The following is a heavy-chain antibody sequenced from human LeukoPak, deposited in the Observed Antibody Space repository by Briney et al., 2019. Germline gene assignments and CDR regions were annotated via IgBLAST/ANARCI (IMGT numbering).Heavy chain of an antibody. Sequence: GGSLRPSCAASGFTFSSYNMNWVRQTPGQGLEWVSSITSGSSYIYYADSVKGRFTISRDNAKNSLYVQMDSLRAEDTAVYYCARDRWLQSQRYFDYWGQGILVTVSS. V-gene: IGHV3-21*01. CDR3: ARDRWLQSQRYFDY. CDR2: ITSGSSYI. J-gene: IGHJ4*02. D-gene: IGHD5-24*01. CDR1: GFTFSSYN.